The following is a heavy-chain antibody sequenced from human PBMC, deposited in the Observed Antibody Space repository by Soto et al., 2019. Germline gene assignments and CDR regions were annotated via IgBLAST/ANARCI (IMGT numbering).Heavy chain of an antibody. CDR3: ARHGTHRIAAAAAEY. V-gene: IGHV4-4*02. J-gene: IGHJ4*02. CDR1: GGSISSINW. D-gene: IGHD6-13*01. CDR2: IYHRGST. Sequence: QVQLQESGPGLVKPSWTLSLTCAVSGGSISSINWGRWVRQHPGEGLEWIGEIYHRGSTNYNPSLTNRRTLSLDKSKKQFSLKLSSVNAADTAVYYRARHGTHRIAAAAAEYWGQGTLVTVSS.